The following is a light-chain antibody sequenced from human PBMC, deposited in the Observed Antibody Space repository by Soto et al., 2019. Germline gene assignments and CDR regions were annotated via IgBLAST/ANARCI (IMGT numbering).Light chain of an antibody. CDR2: GVS. Sequence: QSALTQPASVSGSPGQSITISCTGTSSDIGTYNYVSWYQQHPGKAPKLMIYGVSNRPSGIPNRFSGSKSGNTASLTISGLQAEDEADYYCNSYTTTSTVVFAGGTKLTVL. CDR3: NSYTTTSTVV. CDR1: SSDIGTYNY. V-gene: IGLV2-14*01. J-gene: IGLJ3*02.